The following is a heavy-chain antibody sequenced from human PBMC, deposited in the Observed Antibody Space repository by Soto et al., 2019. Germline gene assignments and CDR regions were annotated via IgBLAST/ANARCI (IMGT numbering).Heavy chain of an antibody. V-gene: IGHV3-30*04. Sequence: QVQVVESGGGVVQPGRSLRLSCAGSGFIFSRYTMYWVRQAPGKGLEWVAVISYDGSNEYYADSVKGRFTIARDNSTSTLYLNMNSLRVDDTAVYYWARNYDSSAYTPIGYWGQGTLVTVSS. CDR1: GFIFSRYT. D-gene: IGHD3-22*01. CDR3: ARNYDSSAYTPIGY. CDR2: ISYDGSNE. J-gene: IGHJ4*02.